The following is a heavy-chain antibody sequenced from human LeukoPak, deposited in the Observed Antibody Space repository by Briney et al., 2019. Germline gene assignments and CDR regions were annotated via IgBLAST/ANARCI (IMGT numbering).Heavy chain of an antibody. CDR2: IYPSGGIT. CDR3: ARGTRPAATETDFDY. CDR1: GYTFIGYY. D-gene: IGHD2-2*01. Sequence: GASVKVSCKASGYTFIGYYIHWVRQAPGQGLEWMAIIYPSGGITSYAQKFQGRVTMTRDTSTSTVYMELSSLRSEDTAVYYCARGTRPAATETDFDYWGQGTLVTVSS. J-gene: IGHJ4*02. V-gene: IGHV1-46*01.